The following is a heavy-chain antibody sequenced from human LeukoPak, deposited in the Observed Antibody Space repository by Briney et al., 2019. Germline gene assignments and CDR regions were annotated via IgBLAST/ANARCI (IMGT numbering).Heavy chain of an antibody. Sequence: ASVKVSCKASGYTFSDYYIHWVRQAPGQGLEWMGLIDPSSSSTSYAQKFQGRVTMTRDVSTSAVYMELSSLRSDDTAAYYCARQLYSTSSPRVFAYWGQVTLVTVSS. CDR1: GYTFSDYY. J-gene: IGHJ4*01. V-gene: IGHV1-46*01. CDR3: ARQLYSTSSPRVFAY. D-gene: IGHD6-6*01. CDR2: IDPSSSST.